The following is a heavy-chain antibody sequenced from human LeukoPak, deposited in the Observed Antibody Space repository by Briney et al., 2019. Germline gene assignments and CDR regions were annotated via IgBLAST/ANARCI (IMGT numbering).Heavy chain of an antibody. CDR2: IIPIFGTA. Sequence: ALVKVSCKASGYTFTSYDINWVRQAPGQGLEWTGGIIPIFGTANYAQKFQGRVTITTDESTSTAYMELSSLRSEDTAVYYCARDRRPPTIFGVVIDYYYYMDVWGKGTTVTVSS. D-gene: IGHD3-3*01. V-gene: IGHV1-69*05. J-gene: IGHJ6*03. CDR1: GYTFTSYD. CDR3: ARDRRPPTIFGVVIDYYYYMDV.